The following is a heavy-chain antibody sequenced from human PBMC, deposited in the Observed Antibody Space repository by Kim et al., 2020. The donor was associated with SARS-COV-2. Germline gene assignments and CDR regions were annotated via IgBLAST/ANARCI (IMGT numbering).Heavy chain of an antibody. CDR2: ISGGGGNK. V-gene: IGHV3-23*01. CDR1: GFTFSNYS. J-gene: IGHJ6*04. CDR3: ARGVVIDGYNYYYYYGMGV. Sequence: GGSLRLSCAASGFTFSNYSMSWVRQAPGKGLEWVADISGGGGNKFYADSVRGRFTISRDNSKNTLYLQMSSVRDEDTALYYCARGVVIDGYNYYYYYGMGVGGEGTTLTVPS. D-gene: IGHD5-18*01.